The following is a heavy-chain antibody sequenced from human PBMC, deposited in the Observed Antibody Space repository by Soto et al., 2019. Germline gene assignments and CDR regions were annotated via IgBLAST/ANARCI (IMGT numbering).Heavy chain of an antibody. J-gene: IGHJ4*02. D-gene: IGHD2-15*01. Sequence: EVQLVESGGGLVQPGGSLRLSCAASGFTFSSYAMHWVRQAPGKGLEYVSAISSNGGSTYYANSVKGRFTISRDNSKNTLYLXMGSLRAEDMAVYYCARQGSGSYYFDYWGQGTLVTVSS. CDR2: ISSNGGST. CDR3: ARQGSGSYYFDY. V-gene: IGHV3-64*01. CDR1: GFTFSSYA.